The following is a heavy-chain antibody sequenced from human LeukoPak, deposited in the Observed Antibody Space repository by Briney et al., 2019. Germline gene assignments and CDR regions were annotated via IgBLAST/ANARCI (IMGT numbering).Heavy chain of an antibody. CDR1: GVTFSRYA. D-gene: IGHD5-18*01. J-gene: IGHJ4*02. V-gene: IGHV3-23*01. CDR2: ISESGTGT. CDR3: AKDIAQGYTFGSIEQDY. Sequence: GGSLRLSCAASGVTFSRYAMGWVRQAPGKGLEWVSAISESGTGTYYADSVKGRFTISRDNSKNTLSLQMNSLRAEDTAVYYCAKDIAQGYTFGSIEQDYWGQGTLVTVSS.